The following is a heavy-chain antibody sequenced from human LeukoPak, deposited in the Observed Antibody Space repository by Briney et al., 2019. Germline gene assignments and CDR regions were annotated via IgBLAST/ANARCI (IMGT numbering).Heavy chain of an antibody. CDR1: GGSFSGYY. V-gene: IGHV4-34*01. J-gene: IGHJ6*04. CDR2: INHSGST. D-gene: IGHD6-13*01. Sequence: SETLSLTCAVYGGSFSGYYWSWIRQPPGKGLEWIGEINHSGSTNYNPSPKSRVTISVDTSKNQFSLKLSSVTAADTAVYYCARAVSSSWYRGYLVGWGKGTTVTVSS. CDR3: ARAVSSSWYRGYLVG.